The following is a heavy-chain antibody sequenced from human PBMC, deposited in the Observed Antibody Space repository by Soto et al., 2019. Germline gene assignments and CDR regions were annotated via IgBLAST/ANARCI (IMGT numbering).Heavy chain of an antibody. V-gene: IGHV4-34*01. J-gene: IGHJ5*02. CDR2: INHSGST. CDR1: GGSFSGYY. D-gene: IGHD3-3*01. CDR3: ASGGSNYDFWSGVQLIDP. Sequence: QVQLQQWGAGLLKPSETLSLTCAVYGGSFSGYYWSWIRQPPGKGLEWIGEINHSGSTNYNPSLKSRVTISVDTSKNQFSLKLSSVTAADTAVYYCASGGSNYDFWSGVQLIDPWGQGTLVTVSS.